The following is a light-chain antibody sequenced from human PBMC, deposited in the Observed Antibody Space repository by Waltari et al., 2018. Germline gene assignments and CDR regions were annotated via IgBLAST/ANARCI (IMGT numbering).Light chain of an antibody. CDR1: PPNIGNNY. J-gene: IGLJ3*02. V-gene: IGLV1-51*01. Sequence: QSVLTQPPSVSAAPGQKVSISCPGSPPNIGNNYVSWYQQFPGTAPKLLIYEDYRRPSGIPDRFSGSKSGASATLDITGLQTGDEADYYCGAWDSSLGVGVLGGGTRVTVL. CDR2: EDY. CDR3: GAWDSSLGVGV.